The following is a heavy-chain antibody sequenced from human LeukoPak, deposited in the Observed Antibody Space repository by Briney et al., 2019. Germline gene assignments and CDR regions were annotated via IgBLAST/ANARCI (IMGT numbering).Heavy chain of an antibody. Sequence: GGSLRLSCAASGFTFSSYAMHWVRQAPGKGLEWVAVISYDGSNKYYADSVKGRFTISRDNSKNTLYLQMNSLRAEDTAVYYCARTSYGSGSYYSNWFDPWGQGTLVTVSS. J-gene: IGHJ5*02. CDR3: ARTSYGSGSYYSNWFDP. D-gene: IGHD3-10*01. V-gene: IGHV3-30-3*01. CDR2: ISYDGSNK. CDR1: GFTFSSYA.